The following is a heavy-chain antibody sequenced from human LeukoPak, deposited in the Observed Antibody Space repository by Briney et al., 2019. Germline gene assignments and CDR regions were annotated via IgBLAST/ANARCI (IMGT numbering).Heavy chain of an antibody. D-gene: IGHD4-11*01. V-gene: IGHV3-7*01. CDR1: GFTFSTYR. J-gene: IGHJ6*03. Sequence: GGSLRLSCAASGFTFSTYRMSWLRQAPGKGLEWVANIKQDGSDKHYVDSVKGRFTISRDNAKNSLYLQMSSLRAEDTAVYYCTRVEETATTAAIIRKYSYYYYYMDVWGKGNTVTVSS. CDR2: IKQDGSDK. CDR3: TRVEETATTAAIIRKYSYYYYYMDV.